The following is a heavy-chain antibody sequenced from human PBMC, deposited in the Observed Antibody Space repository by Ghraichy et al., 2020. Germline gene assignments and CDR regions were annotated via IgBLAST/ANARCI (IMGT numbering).Heavy chain of an antibody. CDR1: GYTFTSYG. Sequence: ASVKVSCKASGYTFTSYGISWVRQAPGQGLEWMGWISSYNGNTNYAQKLQGRVTMTTDTSTSTAYMELRRLRSDDTAVYYCASDYCGGDCYYYYYYGMDVWGQGTKVTV. D-gene: IGHD2-21*02. V-gene: IGHV1-18*01. CDR2: ISSYNGNT. CDR3: ASDYCGGDCYYYYYYGMDV. J-gene: IGHJ6*02.